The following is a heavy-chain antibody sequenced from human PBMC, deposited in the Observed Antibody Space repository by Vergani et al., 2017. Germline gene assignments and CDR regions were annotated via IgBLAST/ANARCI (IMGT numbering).Heavy chain of an antibody. J-gene: IGHJ5*02. Sequence: EVELVQSGPEMRKPGESLKISCKGSEYSFGNYWICWVRQMHGKGLECMGIIYPADSDNRYRPSFQGQVTISADKSISNAFLQWDSLKTSDTALYYCARHTTYTASWGQGTLVTVSS. CDR1: EYSFGNYW. V-gene: IGHV5-51*01. CDR3: ARHTTYTAS. CDR2: IYPADSDN. D-gene: IGHD1-1*01.